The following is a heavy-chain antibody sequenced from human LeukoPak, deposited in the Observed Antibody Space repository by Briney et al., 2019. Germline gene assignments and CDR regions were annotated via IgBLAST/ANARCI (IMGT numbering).Heavy chain of an antibody. CDR2: INPNNGGT. CDR3: AKSPGAHIAAAGTVIYYYYYMDV. V-gene: IGHV1-2*02. D-gene: IGHD6-13*01. CDR1: GYTFTGYY. J-gene: IGHJ6*03. Sequence: ASVKVSCKTSGYTFTGYYIHWVRQAPGQGLEWMGWINPNNGGTNYAQKFQGRVTMTRDTSISTAYMELSSLRSEDTAVYYCAKSPGAHIAAAGTVIYYYYYMDVWGKGTTVTVSS.